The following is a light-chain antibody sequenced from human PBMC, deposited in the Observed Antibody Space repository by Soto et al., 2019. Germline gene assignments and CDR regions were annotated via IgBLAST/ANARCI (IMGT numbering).Light chain of an antibody. CDR2: LNSDGSH. V-gene: IGLV4-69*01. J-gene: IGLJ3*02. Sequence: QLLLTQSPSASASLGASVKLTCTLSSGHSSYAIAWHQQQPEKGPRYLMKLNSDGSHSKGDGIPDRFSGSSSGAERYLTISSLQSEDEADYYCQTWGTGFWVFGGGTKLTVL. CDR3: QTWGTGFWV. CDR1: SGHSSYA.